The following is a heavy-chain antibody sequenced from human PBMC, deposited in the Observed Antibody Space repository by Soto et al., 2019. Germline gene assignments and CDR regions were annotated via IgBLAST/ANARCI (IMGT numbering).Heavy chain of an antibody. D-gene: IGHD6-19*01. CDR2: ISSSSSTI. J-gene: IGHJ6*03. CDR3: ARDDSVAVAGKGLYYYYMDV. V-gene: IGHV3-48*01. CDR1: GFTSSSYS. Sequence: EVQLVESGGGLVQPGGSLRLSCAASGFTSSSYSMNWVRQAPGKGLEWVSYISSSSSTIYYADSVKGRFTISRDNAKNSLYLQMNSLRAEDTAVYYCARDDSVAVAGKGLYYYYMDVWGKGTTVTVSS.